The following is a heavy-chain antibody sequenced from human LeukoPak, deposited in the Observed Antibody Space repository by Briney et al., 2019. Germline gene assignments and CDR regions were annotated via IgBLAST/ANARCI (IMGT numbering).Heavy chain of an antibody. J-gene: IGHJ5*02. V-gene: IGHV4-34*01. CDR1: GGSFSGYY. Sequence: SETLSLTCAVYGGSFSGYYWSWIRQPPGKGLEWIGEINHSGSTNYHPSLKSRVTISVDTSKNQFSLKLSSVTAADTAVYYCARAPGYCSGGSCYPPGPNWFDPWGQGTLVTVSS. D-gene: IGHD2-15*01. CDR2: INHSGST. CDR3: ARAPGYCSGGSCYPPGPNWFDP.